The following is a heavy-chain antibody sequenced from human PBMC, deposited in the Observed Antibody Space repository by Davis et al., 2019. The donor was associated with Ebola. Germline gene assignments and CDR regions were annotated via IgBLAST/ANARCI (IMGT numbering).Heavy chain of an antibody. D-gene: IGHD3-10*01. V-gene: IGHV4-31*03. CDR3: AALSVYGSGTYPQWYYGMDV. J-gene: IGHJ6*02. Sequence: MPSETLSLTCTVSGGSISSGAYYWSWIRQQPGKGLEWIGYIYYSGSTNYNPSLKSRLLISADMSKNQISLTLSSLTAADTAVYYWAALSVYGSGTYPQWYYGMDVWGQGTTVTVSS. CDR2: IYYSGST. CDR1: GGSISSGAYY.